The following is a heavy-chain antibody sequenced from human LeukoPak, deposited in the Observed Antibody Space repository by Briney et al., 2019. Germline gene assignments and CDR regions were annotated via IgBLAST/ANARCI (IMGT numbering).Heavy chain of an antibody. D-gene: IGHD6-6*01. CDR3: ARRGSSSPTGYSYYYMDV. V-gene: IGHV4-59*08. CDR1: GGSISSYY. Sequence: SETLSLTCTVSGGSISSYYWSWIRQPPGKGLEWIGYIHYSGSTNYNPSLNSRGSMSVDTSKNQFSLKLTSVTAVDTAVYYCARRGSSSPTGYSYYYMDVWGIGTTVTVSS. J-gene: IGHJ6*03. CDR2: IHYSGST.